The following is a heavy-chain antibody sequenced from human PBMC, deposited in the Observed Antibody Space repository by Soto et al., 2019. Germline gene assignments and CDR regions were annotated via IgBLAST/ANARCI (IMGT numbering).Heavy chain of an antibody. Sequence: SETLSLTCAVSGGSISSGGYSWSWIRQPPGKGLEWIGYVYHSGSTYYNPSLKSRVTISVDRSKNQFSLKLSSVTAADTAVYYCARALYCSGGSCYSGGRWFDPWGQGTLVTVSS. CDR2: VYHSGST. CDR1: GGSISSGGYS. CDR3: ARALYCSGGSCYSGGRWFDP. J-gene: IGHJ5*02. V-gene: IGHV4-30-2*01. D-gene: IGHD2-15*01.